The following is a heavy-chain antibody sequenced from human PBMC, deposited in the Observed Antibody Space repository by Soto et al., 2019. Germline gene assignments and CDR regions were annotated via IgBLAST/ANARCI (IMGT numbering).Heavy chain of an antibody. D-gene: IGHD5-12*01. CDR1: GYTFTSYG. Sequence: QVQLVQSGAEVKKPGASVKVSCKASGYTFTSYGISWVRQAPGQGLEWMGWISAYNGNTNYAQKLQGRVTMTTDTPTTTAYMRRRSLKSDDPPVYSCRRDGGNDSNYWGQGPLVTVSS. CDR2: ISAYNGNT. CDR3: RRDGGNDSNY. V-gene: IGHV1-18*01. J-gene: IGHJ4*02.